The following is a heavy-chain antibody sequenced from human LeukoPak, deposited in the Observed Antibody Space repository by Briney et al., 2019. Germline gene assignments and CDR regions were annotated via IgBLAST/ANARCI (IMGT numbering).Heavy chain of an antibody. Sequence: GGSLRLSCAASGFTFSSYSMNWVRQAPGKGLEWVSSISSSSSYIYYADSVKGRFTISRDNSKNTLYLLMNSLRAEDTAVYYCAKGDQPLLYGGAFDYWGQGTLVTVSS. CDR1: GFTFSSYS. CDR2: ISSSSSYI. V-gene: IGHV3-21*04. D-gene: IGHD2-2*02. CDR3: AKGDQPLLYGGAFDY. J-gene: IGHJ4*02.